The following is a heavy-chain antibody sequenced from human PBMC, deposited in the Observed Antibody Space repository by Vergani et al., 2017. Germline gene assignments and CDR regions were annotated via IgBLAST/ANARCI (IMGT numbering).Heavy chain of an antibody. Sequence: EVQLLESGGGLVQPGGSLRLSCAASGFTFSSYAMSWVRQAPGKGLEWVSYISSSGSTIYYADSVKGRFTISRDNAKNSLYLQMNSLRAEDTAVYYCAKSNQLRIAAYDIWGQGTMVTVSS. CDR3: AKSNQLRIAAYDI. D-gene: IGHD6-13*01. CDR2: ISSSGSTI. J-gene: IGHJ3*02. V-gene: IGHV3-48*04. CDR1: GFTFSSYA.